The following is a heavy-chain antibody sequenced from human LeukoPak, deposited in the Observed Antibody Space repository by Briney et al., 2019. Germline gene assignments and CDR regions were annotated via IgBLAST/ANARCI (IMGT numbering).Heavy chain of an antibody. Sequence: SETLSLTCTVSGGSISSSSYYWGWIRQPPGTGLEWIGTIYYSGSTYYNPSLKSRVTISVDTSKNQFSLKLRSVTAADTAVYYCARDWSCSGGSCYSGDWFDPWGQGTLVTVSS. D-gene: IGHD2-15*01. CDR1: GGSISSSSYY. CDR3: ARDWSCSGGSCYSGDWFDP. J-gene: IGHJ5*02. CDR2: IYYSGST. V-gene: IGHV4-39*02.